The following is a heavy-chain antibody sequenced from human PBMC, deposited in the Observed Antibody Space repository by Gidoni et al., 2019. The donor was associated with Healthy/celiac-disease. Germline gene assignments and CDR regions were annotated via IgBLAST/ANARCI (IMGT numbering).Heavy chain of an antibody. CDR1: GCSISSYY. J-gene: IGHJ3*02. CDR3: ARDRQYCSSTSCYTLEGDAFDI. CDR2: IYTSGST. D-gene: IGHD2-2*02. V-gene: IGHV4-4*07. Sequence: QVQLQESGPGLVTPSETLSLTCPVSGCSISSYYWSWIRQPAGKGLEWIGRIYTSGSTNYNPSLKSRVTMSVDTSKNQFSLKLSSVTAADTAVYYCARDRQYCSSTSCYTLEGDAFDIWGQGTMVTVSS.